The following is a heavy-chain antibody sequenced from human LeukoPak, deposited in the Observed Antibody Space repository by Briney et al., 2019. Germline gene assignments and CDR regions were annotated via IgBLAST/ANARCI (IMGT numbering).Heavy chain of an antibody. V-gene: IGHV3-48*01. Sequence: GGSLRLSCAASGFTFSSYSMNWVRQAPGKGLEWVSYISSSSSTIYHADSVKGRFTISRDNAKNSLYLQMNSLRAEDTAVYYCASPSRFDYWGQGTLVTVSS. J-gene: IGHJ4*02. CDR2: ISSSSSTI. CDR1: GFTFSSYS. CDR3: ASPSRFDY.